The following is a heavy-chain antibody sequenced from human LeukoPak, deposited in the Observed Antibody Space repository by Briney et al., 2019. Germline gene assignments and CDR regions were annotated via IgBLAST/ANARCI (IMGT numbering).Heavy chain of an antibody. CDR3: ARQRGSGCLDY. CDR1: RFTLSNYW. CDR2: IKQDGSET. Sequence: GGSLRLSCAASRFTLSNYWMSWVRQAPGKGPEWVANIKQDGSETYYVDSVKGRFTISRDNAKNSLSLQMNSLRAEDTAVYYCARQRGSGCLDYWGQGTLVTVSS. V-gene: IGHV3-7*01. D-gene: IGHD6-19*01. J-gene: IGHJ4*02.